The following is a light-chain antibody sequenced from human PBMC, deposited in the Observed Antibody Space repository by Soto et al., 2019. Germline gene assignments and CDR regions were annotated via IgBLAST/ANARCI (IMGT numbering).Light chain of an antibody. CDR1: QRISSSS. J-gene: IGKJ1*01. V-gene: IGKV3-20*01. Sequence: VMTQSPGTLSLSPGERATLSCRASQRISSSSLAWYQQKPGQAPRLLIYDASNRATGIPDRFSGSGSGTDFTLTISRLEPEDFAVYYCQQRGGSPTWTFGQGTKVDIK. CDR2: DAS. CDR3: QQRGGSPTWT.